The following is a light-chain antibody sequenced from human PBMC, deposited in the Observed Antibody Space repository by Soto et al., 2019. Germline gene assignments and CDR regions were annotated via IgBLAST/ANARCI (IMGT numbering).Light chain of an antibody. CDR2: ASS. Sequence: IQMTQSPSSLSASVGDRISITCRASQTIGTYLNWYQQIPGKAPKLLVYASSSLQTGVPSRFSGSGSGTHFTLTINSLQPEAFGTYYCQQSFNLPRTFCPGTRVETK. J-gene: IGKJ1*01. V-gene: IGKV1-39*01. CDR3: QQSFNLPRT. CDR1: QTIGTY.